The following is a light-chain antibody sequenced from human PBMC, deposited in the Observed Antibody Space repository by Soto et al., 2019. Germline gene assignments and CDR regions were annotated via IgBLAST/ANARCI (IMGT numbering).Light chain of an antibody. J-gene: IGKJ1*01. Sequence: EIVLTQSPGTLSLSPGERVTLSCRASQSVSNRYLAWYQQKPGQAPRLLIHGASSRATGITDRFSGSGSGTVFTLTISRLEPEDFAVYYCQHYDSSPRTFGQGTKVEVK. V-gene: IGKV3-20*01. CDR1: QSVSNRY. CDR2: GAS. CDR3: QHYDSSPRT.